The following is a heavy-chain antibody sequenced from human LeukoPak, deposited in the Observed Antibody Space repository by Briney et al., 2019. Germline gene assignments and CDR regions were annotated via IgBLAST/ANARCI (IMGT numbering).Heavy chain of an antibody. CDR1: GFTFDEYA. J-gene: IGHJ4*02. CDR2: ISWNSGSI. V-gene: IGHV3-9*01. D-gene: IGHD3-16*01. CDR3: AKLSDEEITFGGDY. Sequence: PGRSLRLSCAASGFTFDEYAMHWVRQAPGKGLEWVSGISWNSGSIGYADSVKGRFTISRDNAKNSLYLQMNSLRAEDTALYYCAKLSDEEITFGGDYWGQGTLVTVSS.